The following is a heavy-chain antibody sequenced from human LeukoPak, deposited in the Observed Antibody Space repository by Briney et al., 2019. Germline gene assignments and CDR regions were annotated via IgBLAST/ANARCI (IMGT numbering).Heavy chain of an antibody. Sequence: PGGSLRLSCEASGFTFTTYSMTWVRQAPGKGLEWVSYISSSGSTIYYADSVKGRFTISRDNAKNSLYLQMNSLRAEDTAVYYCARVKDYYDSSGYLNYWGQGTLVTVSS. CDR2: ISSSGSTI. CDR3: ARVKDYYDSSGYLNY. D-gene: IGHD3-22*01. V-gene: IGHV3-48*04. J-gene: IGHJ4*02. CDR1: GFTFTTYS.